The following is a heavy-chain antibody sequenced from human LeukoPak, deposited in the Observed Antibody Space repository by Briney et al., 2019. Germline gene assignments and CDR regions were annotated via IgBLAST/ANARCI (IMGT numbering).Heavy chain of an antibody. J-gene: IGHJ4*02. D-gene: IGHD5-18*01. Sequence: ASVKVSCKASGYTFTGYYMHWVRQAPGQGLEWMGWINPNSGGTNYAQKFQGRVTMTRDTSISTAYMELSRLRSDDTAVYYCARESVDTASGYHFDYWGQGTLVTVSS. CDR3: ARESVDTASGYHFDY. CDR2: INPNSGGT. CDR1: GYTFTGYY. V-gene: IGHV1-2*02.